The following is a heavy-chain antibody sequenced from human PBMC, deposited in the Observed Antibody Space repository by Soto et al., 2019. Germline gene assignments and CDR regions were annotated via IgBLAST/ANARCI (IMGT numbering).Heavy chain of an antibody. CDR2: ISSSSSTI. D-gene: IGHD2-2*01. CDR3: AREYCSSTSCLNWFDP. V-gene: IGHV3-48*01. CDR1: GLTFSSYS. J-gene: IGHJ5*02. Sequence: PGGSLRLSCAASGLTFSSYSMNWVRQAPGKGLEWVSYISSSSSTIYYADSVKGRFTISRDNAKNSLYLQMNSLRAEDTAVYYCAREYCSSTSCLNWFDPWGQGTLVTVSS.